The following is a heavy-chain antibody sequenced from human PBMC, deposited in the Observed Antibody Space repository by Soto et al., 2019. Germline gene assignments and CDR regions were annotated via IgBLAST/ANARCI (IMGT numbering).Heavy chain of an antibody. D-gene: IGHD2-21*02. Sequence: ASVKVSCKASGNAFSNDYIHWVRQAPGQGLEWMGTINPSGGHTTYAQKFLGRVTMTRDTSTSTLYMELTSLRSEDTAVYYCARGGHVVVVTAAFEYWGQGTLVTVSS. J-gene: IGHJ4*02. CDR3: ARGGHVVVVTAAFEY. CDR2: INPSGGHT. V-gene: IGHV1-46*03. CDR1: GNAFSNDY.